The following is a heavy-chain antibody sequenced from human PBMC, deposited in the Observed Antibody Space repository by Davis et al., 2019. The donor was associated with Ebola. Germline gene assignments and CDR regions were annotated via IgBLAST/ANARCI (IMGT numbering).Heavy chain of an antibody. CDR3: ARSFGYCSGGSCYPRGTDY. V-gene: IGHV1-8*01. D-gene: IGHD2-15*01. CDR2: MNPNSGNT. Sequence: ASVKVSCKASGYTFTSYDNNWVRQATGQGLEWLGWMNPNSGNTGYAQKFQGRVTITRDTSASTAYMELRSLRSEDTAVYYCARSFGYCSGGSCYPRGTDYWGQGTLVTVSS. CDR1: GYTFTSYD. J-gene: IGHJ4*02.